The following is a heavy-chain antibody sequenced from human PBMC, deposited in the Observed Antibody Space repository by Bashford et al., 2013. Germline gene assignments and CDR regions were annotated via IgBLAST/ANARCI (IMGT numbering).Heavy chain of an antibody. V-gene: IGHV1-69*13. J-gene: IGHJ6*02. CDR2: IIPLYGTT. CDR3: ARGTHTLIRGPAPSEFTEYLYYGMDV. CDR1: GGTFSSYA. Sequence: VKVSCKASGGTFSSYAISWVRQAPGQGPEWMGGIIPLYGTTAYAQKIQGRLTITADTSTGTVYMEMSRLTSEDTALYYCARGTHTLIRGPAPSEFTEYLYYGMDVWGQGTTVTVSS. D-gene: IGHD3-10*01.